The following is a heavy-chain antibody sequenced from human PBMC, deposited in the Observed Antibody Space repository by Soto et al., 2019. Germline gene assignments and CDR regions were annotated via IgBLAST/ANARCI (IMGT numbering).Heavy chain of an antibody. J-gene: IGHJ1*01. CDR1: GFTFINSA. Sequence: GGSLIFSCTASGFTFINSAVPWVRQAPGKGLEWVSFISASGRSTYHAASVKGRFTISRDNSKDTLYLQMTRLRAEDTATYYCAKDGQWLDVYLEFWGQGPQVTVSS. CDR3: AKDGQWLDVYLEF. CDR2: ISASGRST. D-gene: IGHD6-19*01. V-gene: IGHV3-23*01.